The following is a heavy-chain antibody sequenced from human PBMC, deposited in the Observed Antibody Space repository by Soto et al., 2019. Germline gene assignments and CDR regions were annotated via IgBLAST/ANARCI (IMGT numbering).Heavy chain of an antibody. Sequence: GESLKISCKGSGYSFTSYWISWVRQMPGKGLEWMGRIDPSDSYTNYSPSFQGHVTISADKSISTAYLQWSSLKASDTAMYYCARLPAAGYYYYGMDVWGQGTTVTVSS. J-gene: IGHJ6*02. CDR1: GYSFTSYW. CDR3: ARLPAAGYYYYGMDV. CDR2: IDPSDSYT. D-gene: IGHD6-13*01. V-gene: IGHV5-10-1*01.